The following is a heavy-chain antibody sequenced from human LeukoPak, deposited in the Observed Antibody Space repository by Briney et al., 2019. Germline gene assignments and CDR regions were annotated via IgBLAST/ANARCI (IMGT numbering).Heavy chain of an antibody. CDR2: VYYSGST. CDR1: GVSISDYH. Sequence: PSETLSLTCSVSGVSISDYHWIWIRQPPGEGLEWIGYVYYSGSTYYNPSLKSRVTISVDTSKNQFSLKLSSVTAADTAVYYCARDRIAAAGNYYYYGMDVWGQGTTVTVSS. V-gene: IGHV4-59*01. D-gene: IGHD6-13*01. J-gene: IGHJ6*02. CDR3: ARDRIAAAGNYYYYGMDV.